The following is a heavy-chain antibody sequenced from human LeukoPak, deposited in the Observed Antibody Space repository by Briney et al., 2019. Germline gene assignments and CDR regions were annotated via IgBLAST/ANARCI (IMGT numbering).Heavy chain of an antibody. J-gene: IGHJ3*02. D-gene: IGHD2-21*02. Sequence: GGSLRLSCVASGFTFSSYWMHWVRQAPGKGLVWVSRINSDGSSTNYADSVKGRFTISRDNAKNTLYLQMNSLRAEDTAVYYCARGGRDGKSGAFDIWGQGTRSPSLQ. CDR3: ARGGRDGKSGAFDI. V-gene: IGHV3-74*01. CDR2: INSDGSST. CDR1: GFTFSSYW.